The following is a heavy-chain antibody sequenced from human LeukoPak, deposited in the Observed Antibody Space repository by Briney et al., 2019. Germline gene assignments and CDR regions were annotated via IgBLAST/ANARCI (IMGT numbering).Heavy chain of an antibody. CDR3: ARGPLVVVVAATQPSDY. V-gene: IGHV1-2*02. Sequence: ASVKVSCKASGYTFTGYYMHWVRQAPGQGLEWMGWINPNSGGTNYAQKLQGRVAMTTDTSTSTAYMELRSLRSDDTAVYYCARGPLVVVVAATQPSDYWGQGTLVTVSS. CDR2: INPNSGGT. J-gene: IGHJ4*02. CDR1: GYTFTGYY. D-gene: IGHD2-15*01.